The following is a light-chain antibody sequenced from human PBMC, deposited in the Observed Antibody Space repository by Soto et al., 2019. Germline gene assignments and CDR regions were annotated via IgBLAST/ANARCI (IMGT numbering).Light chain of an antibody. CDR2: EVS. J-gene: IGLJ1*01. CDR3: SSYTSSSSPYF. CDR1: SSDVGAYNY. Sequence: QSALTQPASVSGSPGQSITISCTGTSSDVGAYNYVSWYQQHPGKAPKLMIYEVSNRPSGVSNRFSGSKSGNTASLTIFGLQAEDESDYYCSSYTSSSSPYFFGTGTKVTVL. V-gene: IGLV2-14*01.